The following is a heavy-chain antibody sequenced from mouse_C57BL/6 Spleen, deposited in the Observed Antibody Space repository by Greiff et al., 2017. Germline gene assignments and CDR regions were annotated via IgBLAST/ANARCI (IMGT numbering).Heavy chain of an antibody. D-gene: IGHD1-1*01. CDR3: ARWGYYGSSCAWFAY. CDR1: GYTFTSYW. Sequence: VQLQQPGAELVKPGASVKMSCKASGYTFTSYWITWVKQRPGQGLAWIGDIYPGSGSTNYNEKFKSKATLTVDTSSSTAYMQLSSLTSEDSAVYYCARWGYYGSSCAWFAYWGQGTLVTVSA. CDR2: IYPGSGST. V-gene: IGHV1-55*01. J-gene: IGHJ3*01.